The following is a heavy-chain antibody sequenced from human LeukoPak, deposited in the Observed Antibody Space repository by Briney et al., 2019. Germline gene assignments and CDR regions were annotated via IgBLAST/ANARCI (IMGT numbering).Heavy chain of an antibody. CDR1: GFTFDDYG. Sequence: GGSLRLSCAASGFTFDDYGMSWVRQVPGKGLEWVSAIDIASYTYYTGSVKGRFNISRENVKNSLYLQMNRLRAGDTAVYYCARVAAAGKGFDYWGQGTLVTVSS. CDR2: IDIASYT. V-gene: IGHV3-13*01. CDR3: ARVAAAGKGFDY. J-gene: IGHJ4*02. D-gene: IGHD6-13*01.